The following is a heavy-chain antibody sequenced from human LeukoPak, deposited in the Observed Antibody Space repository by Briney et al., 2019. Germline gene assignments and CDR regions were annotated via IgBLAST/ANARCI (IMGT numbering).Heavy chain of an antibody. CDR3: AKEGPPGLRSSFEY. Sequence: GGSLRLSCAASGFTFSGYAMSWVRQAPGKGLEWVSAITSDGTTYFADSVKGRFTISRDNSKNTLYMQMNSLRAEDTAVYYCAKEGPPGLRSSFEYWGQGTLVTVSS. CDR2: ITSDGTT. J-gene: IGHJ4*02. CDR1: GFTFSGYA. D-gene: IGHD3-10*01. V-gene: IGHV3-23*01.